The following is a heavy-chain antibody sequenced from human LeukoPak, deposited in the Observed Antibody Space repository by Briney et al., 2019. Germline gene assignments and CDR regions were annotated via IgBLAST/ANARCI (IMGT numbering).Heavy chain of an antibody. J-gene: IGHJ4*02. CDR3: ARDHSSSWYRHQGLDY. V-gene: IGHV4-4*07. Sequence: PSETLSLTCTVSGGSISSYYWSWIRQPAGKGLEWIGRIYTSGSTNYNPSLKSRVTMSVDTSKNQFSLKLSSVTTADTAVYYCARDHSSSWYRHQGLDYWGQGTLVTVSS. CDR1: GGSISSYY. CDR2: IYTSGST. D-gene: IGHD6-13*01.